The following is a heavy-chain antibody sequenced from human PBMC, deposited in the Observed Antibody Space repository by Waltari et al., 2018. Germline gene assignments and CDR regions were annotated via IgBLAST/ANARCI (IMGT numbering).Heavy chain of an antibody. CDR3: VRGGTGMQRVESLDY. CDR1: GFTFKTYS. Sequence: EVQLVESGGGLVKPGGSLRLSCAASGFTFKTYSMNWVRQAPGKGMKGVSSIRDTSTYIDYAVSLRGRFTTSRDNAKNSLYLKLNSLRAEDTAVYYCVRGGTGMQRVESLDYWGQGILVTVSS. J-gene: IGHJ4*02. CDR2: IRDTSTYI. V-gene: IGHV3-21*01. D-gene: IGHD3-9*01.